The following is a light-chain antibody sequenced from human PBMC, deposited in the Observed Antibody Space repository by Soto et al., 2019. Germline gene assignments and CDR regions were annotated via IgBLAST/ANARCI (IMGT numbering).Light chain of an antibody. CDR3: TSYTSSSTVV. CDR1: SSDVGAYNY. J-gene: IGLJ2*01. V-gene: IGLV2-14*01. Sequence: QSALTQPVSVSGSPGQSITISCTGTSSDVGAYNYVSWYQQHPGKAPKLMIYDVSNRPSGVSNRFSGSKSGNTASLTISGLQAEDEADYYCTSYTSSSTVVFGGGTKLTVL. CDR2: DVS.